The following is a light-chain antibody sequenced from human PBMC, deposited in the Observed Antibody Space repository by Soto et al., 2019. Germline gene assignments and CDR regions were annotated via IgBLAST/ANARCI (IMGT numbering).Light chain of an antibody. Sequence: AIRRTQSPSSLSASKGGRVAFPCRASQGISSYLAWYQKKPGKAPKLLIYAASNLQSGVPPRFSGSGSGPDFTLAISSLQLEDSATYYCLQDINYPWTFGQGTNVDIK. CDR1: QGISSY. CDR2: AAS. J-gene: IGKJ1*01. CDR3: LQDINYPWT. V-gene: IGKV1-6*01.